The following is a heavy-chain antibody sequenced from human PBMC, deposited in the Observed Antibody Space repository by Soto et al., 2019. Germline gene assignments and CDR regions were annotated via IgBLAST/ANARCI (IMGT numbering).Heavy chain of an antibody. CDR1: GFTFTSSA. D-gene: IGHD6-19*01. J-gene: IGHJ4*02. V-gene: IGHV1-58*01. CDR2: IVVGSGNT. Sequence: ASVNVSCKASGFTFTSSAVQWVRQARGQRLEWIGWIVVGSGNTNYAQKFQERVTITRDMSTSTAYMELSSLRSEDTAVYYCAADVAVAGYFDYWGQGTLVTVSS. CDR3: AADVAVAGYFDY.